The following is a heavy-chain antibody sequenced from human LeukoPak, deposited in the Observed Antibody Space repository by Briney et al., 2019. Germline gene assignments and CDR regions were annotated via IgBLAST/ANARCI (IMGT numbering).Heavy chain of an antibody. Sequence: SETLSLTCTVSGGSISSYYWSWVRQPPGKGLEWIGESNHSGASKYNPSLTSRVSISIQTYNNQCSLKLNSVTAADTAVYYCARGEGTLAGRRWPYSFYYYVDVWGKGTTVTVSS. CDR1: GGSISSYY. CDR2: SNHSGAS. J-gene: IGHJ6*03. CDR3: ARGEGTLAGRRWPYSFYYYVDV. V-gene: IGHV4-34*01. D-gene: IGHD6-19*01.